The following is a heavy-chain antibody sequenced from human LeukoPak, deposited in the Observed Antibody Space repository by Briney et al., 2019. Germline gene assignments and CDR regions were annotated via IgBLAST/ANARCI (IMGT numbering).Heavy chain of an antibody. V-gene: IGHV3-23*01. CDR1: GFTFSSYA. CDR2: ISGSGGST. D-gene: IGHD6-13*01. CDR3: AEDRRYSSSWFSY. Sequence: GGSLSLSCAASGFTFSSYAMSWVRQAPGKGLEWVSAISGSGGSTYYADSVKGRFTISRDNSKNTLYLQMNSLRAEDTAVYYCAEDRRYSSSWFSYWGQGTLVTVSS. J-gene: IGHJ4*02.